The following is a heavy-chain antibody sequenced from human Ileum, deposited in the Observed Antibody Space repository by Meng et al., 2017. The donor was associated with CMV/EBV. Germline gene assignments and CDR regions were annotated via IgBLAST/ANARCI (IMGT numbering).Heavy chain of an antibody. J-gene: IGHJ4*02. Sequence: TFSNAWMSWVRKAPGKGLEWVGRIKSKTDGGTADYAAPVKGRFTILRDDSKYTLYLQMNSLKTEDTAVYYCTAAAGGHSFGYDSFDYWGQGTLVTVSS. CDR1: TFSNAW. CDR3: TAAAGGHSFGYDSFDY. V-gene: IGHV3-15*01. D-gene: IGHD5-18*01. CDR2: IKSKTDGGTA.